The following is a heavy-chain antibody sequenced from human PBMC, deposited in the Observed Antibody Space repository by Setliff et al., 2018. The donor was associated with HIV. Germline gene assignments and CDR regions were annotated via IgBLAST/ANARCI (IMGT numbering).Heavy chain of an antibody. CDR2: IYPSGRT. CDR1: GGSISNYY. CDR3: ARDVRWELFPGYYYHYYMDV. J-gene: IGHJ6*03. V-gene: IGHV4-4*09. D-gene: IGHD3-10*01. Sequence: SETLSLTCTVSGGSISNYYWSWIRQPPGKGLEWIGYIYPSGRTNYNPSLKRRVTILADTSKNHFSLQLRSVTAADSAIYYCARDVRWELFPGYYYHYYMDVWGTGTTVTVSS.